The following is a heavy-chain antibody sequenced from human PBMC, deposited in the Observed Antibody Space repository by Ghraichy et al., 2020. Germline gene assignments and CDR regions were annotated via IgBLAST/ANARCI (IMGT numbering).Heavy chain of an antibody. CDR1: GFTFSSYS. Sequence: GGSLRLSCAASGFTFSSYSMNWVRQAPGKGLEWVSYISSSSTIYYADSVKGRFTISRDNAKNSLYLQMNSLRDEDTAVYYCARDKVDYGGAFDIWGQGTMVTVSS. D-gene: IGHD4-23*01. J-gene: IGHJ3*02. CDR2: ISSSSTI. V-gene: IGHV3-48*02. CDR3: ARDKVDYGGAFDI.